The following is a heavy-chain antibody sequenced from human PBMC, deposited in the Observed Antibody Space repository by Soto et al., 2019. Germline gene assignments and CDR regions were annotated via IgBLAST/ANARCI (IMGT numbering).Heavy chain of an antibody. CDR2: IYSGGST. J-gene: IGHJ4*02. CDR3: ARGHRRIAAGLLDY. V-gene: IGHV3-53*01. CDR1: GFTVSSNY. D-gene: IGHD6-13*01. Sequence: PGGSLRLSCAASGFTVSSNYTSWVRQAPGKGLEWVSVIYSGGSTYYADSVKGRFTISRDNSKNTLYLQMNSLRAEDTAVYYCARGHRRIAAGLLDYWGQGTLVTVSS.